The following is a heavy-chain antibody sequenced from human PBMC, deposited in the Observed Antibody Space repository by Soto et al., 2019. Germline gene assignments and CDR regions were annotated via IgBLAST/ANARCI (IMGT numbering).Heavy chain of an antibody. CDR1: GDSIKTETW. Sequence: SETLSLTCAVSGDSIKTETWWSWLRQLPGTGLECIGEIKHTGDANANPALRSRVSMSVDRTKNQFFLNLRSVSAADTAVYFCAREGRLHWFESWGQGTLVTVS. V-gene: IGHV4-4*02. J-gene: IGHJ5*01. CDR2: IKHTGDA. CDR3: AREGRLHWFES.